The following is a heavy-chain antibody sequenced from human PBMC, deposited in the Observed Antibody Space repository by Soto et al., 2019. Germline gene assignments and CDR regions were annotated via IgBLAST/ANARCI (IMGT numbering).Heavy chain of an antibody. CDR2: IIPIFGTA. V-gene: IGHV1-69*13. CDR3: ARDSKEEYSSSSAGWYFDY. D-gene: IGHD6-6*01. J-gene: IGHJ4*02. Sequence: WASVKVSCKASGGTFSSYAISWGRQAPGQGLEWMGGIIPIFGTANYAQKFQGRVTITADESTSTAYMELSSLRSEDTAVYYCARDSKEEYSSSSAGWYFDYWGQGTLVTVSS. CDR1: GGTFSSYA.